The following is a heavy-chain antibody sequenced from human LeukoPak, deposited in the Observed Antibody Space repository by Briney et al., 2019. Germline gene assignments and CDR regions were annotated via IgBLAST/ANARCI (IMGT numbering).Heavy chain of an antibody. Sequence: PSETLSLTCAVYGGSFSGYYWSWIRQPPGKGLEWIGETNHSGSTNYNPSLKSRVTISVDTSKNQFSLKLSSVTAADTAVYYCARLGEGYCSSTSCHGLDYWGQGTLVTVSS. CDR2: TNHSGST. CDR1: GGSFSGYY. CDR3: ARLGEGYCSSTSCHGLDY. J-gene: IGHJ4*02. V-gene: IGHV4-34*01. D-gene: IGHD2-2*01.